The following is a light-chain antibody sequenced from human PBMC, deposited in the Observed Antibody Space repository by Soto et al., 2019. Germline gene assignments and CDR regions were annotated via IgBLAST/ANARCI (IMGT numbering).Light chain of an antibody. V-gene: IGKV3-11*01. CDR1: QSIRNY. Sequence: EIVLTQYPATLSLSPGERATLSCRASQSIRNYLAWYQQKPGQAPRLLIYDASNRATGIPARFSGSGSGTDFILTISSLEPEDSGVYYFQQRNDWVTFGGGTKVDIK. CDR2: DAS. J-gene: IGKJ4*01. CDR3: QQRNDWVT.